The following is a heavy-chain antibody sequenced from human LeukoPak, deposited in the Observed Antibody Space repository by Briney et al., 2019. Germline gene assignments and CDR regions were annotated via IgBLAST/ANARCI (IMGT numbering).Heavy chain of an antibody. Sequence: PGGSLRLSCAVSGFTVSSNYMSWVRQAPGKGLEWVSVIYSGGSTYYADSVKGRFTISRDNSKNTLYLQMNSLRAEDTAVYYCASEQQLVDGAFDIWGQGTMVTVSS. D-gene: IGHD6-13*01. V-gene: IGHV3-53*01. J-gene: IGHJ3*02. CDR3: ASEQQLVDGAFDI. CDR1: GFTVSSNY. CDR2: IYSGGST.